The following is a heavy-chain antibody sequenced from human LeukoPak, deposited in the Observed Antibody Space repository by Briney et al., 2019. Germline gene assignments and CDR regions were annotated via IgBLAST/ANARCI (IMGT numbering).Heavy chain of an antibody. V-gene: IGHV3-48*03. CDR2: ISSSRSTI. D-gene: IGHD1-26*01. J-gene: IGHJ6*02. Sequence: PGGSLRLSCAASGFTFSSYEMNWVRQAPGEGLEWVSYISSSRSTIYYADSVKGRFTISRDYAKNSLYLQMNSLRAEDTAVYYCAREVVGATRAYYYGMDVWGQGTTVTVSS. CDR3: AREVVGATRAYYYGMDV. CDR1: GFTFSSYE.